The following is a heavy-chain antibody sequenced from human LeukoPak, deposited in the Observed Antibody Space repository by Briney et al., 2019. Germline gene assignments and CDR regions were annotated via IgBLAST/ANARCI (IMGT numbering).Heavy chain of an antibody. CDR3: ARGTYYYGSGSYSPNWFDP. CDR1: GYTFTGYY. V-gene: IGHV1-2*02. Sequence: ASVKVSCKTSGYTFTGYYIHWVRQAPGQGLEWMGWINPNSGGTNYAQKFQGRVTMTRDTSISTAYMELSRLRSDDTAVYYCARGTYYYGSGSYSPNWFDPWGQGTLVTVSS. D-gene: IGHD3-10*01. CDR2: INPNSGGT. J-gene: IGHJ5*02.